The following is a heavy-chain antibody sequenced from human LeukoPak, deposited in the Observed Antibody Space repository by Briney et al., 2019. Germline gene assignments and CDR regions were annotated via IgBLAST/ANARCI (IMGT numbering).Heavy chain of an antibody. CDR3: ASQYYYDSSGYRV. CDR2: IHTSGST. D-gene: IGHD3-22*01. V-gene: IGHV4-4*07. Sequence: SSETLSLTCTVSGGSISSYYWSWIRQPAGKGLEWIGRIHTSGSTNYSPSLKSRVTMSVDTSKNQFSLKLSSVTAADTAVYYCASQYYYDSSGYRVWGQGTLVTVSS. J-gene: IGHJ4*02. CDR1: GGSISSYY.